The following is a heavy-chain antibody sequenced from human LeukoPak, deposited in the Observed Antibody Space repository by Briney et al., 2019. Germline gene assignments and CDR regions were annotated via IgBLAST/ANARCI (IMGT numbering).Heavy chain of an antibody. CDR3: AKTRYYYHSSGYTY. J-gene: IGHJ4*02. Sequence: GGSLRLSCAASGFTFGSYAMSWVRQAPGKGLEWVSAISGSGGSTYYADSVKGRFTISRDNSKNTLYLQMNSLRAEDTAVYYCAKTRYYYHSSGYTYWGQGTLVTVSS. V-gene: IGHV3-23*01. CDR2: ISGSGGST. CDR1: GFTFGSYA. D-gene: IGHD3-22*01.